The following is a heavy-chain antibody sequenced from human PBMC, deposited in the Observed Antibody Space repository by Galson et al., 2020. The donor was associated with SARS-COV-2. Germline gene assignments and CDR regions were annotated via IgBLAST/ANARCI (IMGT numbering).Heavy chain of an antibody. CDR2: IYYSGST. CDR1: GGSISSYY. J-gene: IGHJ4*02. Sequence: SETLSLTCTVSGGSISSYYWSWIRQPPGKGLEWIGYIYYSGSTNYNPSLKSRVTISVDTSKNQFSLKLSSVTAADTAVYYCARSSVWNPTGFDYWGQGTLVTVSS. V-gene: IGHV4-59*01. D-gene: IGHD1-1*01. CDR3: ARSSVWNPTGFDY.